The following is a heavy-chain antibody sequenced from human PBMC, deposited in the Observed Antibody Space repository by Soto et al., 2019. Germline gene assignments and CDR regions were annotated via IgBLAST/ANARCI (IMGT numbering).Heavy chain of an antibody. CDR1: GGSISSYY. CDR3: ARERNYGDRFFDY. CDR2: IYHSGST. D-gene: IGHD4-17*01. V-gene: IGHV4-59*12. J-gene: IGHJ4*02. Sequence: PSETLSHTCTVSGGSISSYYWSWIRQPPGKGLEWIGEIYHSGSTNYNPSLQSRLTISVDTSKNTFSLKLNSVTAADTAVYYCARERNYGDRFFDYWGQGTLVTVSS.